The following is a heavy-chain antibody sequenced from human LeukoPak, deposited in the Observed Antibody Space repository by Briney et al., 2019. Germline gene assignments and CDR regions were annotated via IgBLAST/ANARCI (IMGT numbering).Heavy chain of an antibody. CDR1: GGSISSSSYY. V-gene: IGHV4-39*07. D-gene: IGHD3-10*01. CDR2: IYYSGSI. Sequence: SETLSLTCTVSGGSISSSSYYWGWIRQPPGKGLEWIGSIYYSGSIYYNPSLKSRVTISVDTSKSQFSLKLSSVTAADTAVYYCARSPAWGSGSFPWFDPWGQGTLVTVSS. CDR3: ARSPAWGSGSFPWFDP. J-gene: IGHJ5*02.